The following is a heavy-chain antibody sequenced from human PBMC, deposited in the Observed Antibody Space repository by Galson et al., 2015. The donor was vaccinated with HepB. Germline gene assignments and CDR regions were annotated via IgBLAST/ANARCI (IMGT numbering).Heavy chain of an antibody. CDR1: GFTFSSYG. D-gene: IGHD3-10*01. CDR2: IWYDGSNK. Sequence: SLRLSCAASGFTFSSYGMHWVRQAPGKGLEWVAVIWYDGSNKYYADSVKGRFTISRDNSKNTLYLQMNSLRAEDTAVYYCARVMVRGVIKASAFDYWGQGTLVTVSS. CDR3: ARVMVRGVIKASAFDY. J-gene: IGHJ4*02. V-gene: IGHV3-33*08.